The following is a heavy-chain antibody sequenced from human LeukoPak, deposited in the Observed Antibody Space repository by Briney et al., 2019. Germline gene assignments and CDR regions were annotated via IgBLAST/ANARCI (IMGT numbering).Heavy chain of an antibody. CDR1: GGSISSYY. D-gene: IGHD5-24*01. J-gene: IGHJ4*02. CDR2: IYHSGST. CDR3: ARSPERWLQLLIDY. Sequence: PSETLSLACTVAGGSISSYYGSWVRQPPGKGLEWIGSIYHSGSTYYNPSLKSRVTISVDTSKNQFSLKLSSVTAADTAVYYCARSPERWLQLLIDYWGEGTLVTVSS. V-gene: IGHV4-59*08.